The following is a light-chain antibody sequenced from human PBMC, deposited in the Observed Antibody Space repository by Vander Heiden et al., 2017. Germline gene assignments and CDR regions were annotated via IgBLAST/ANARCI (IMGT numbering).Light chain of an antibody. CDR2: SNN. CDR1: SSNIGSNT. Sequence: QSVLTQPPSASGTPGPRVTSACSGSSSNIGSNTANWYQQLPGTAPKRLIYSNNQRPSGVPDRFSGSKSGTSASLAISGLQSEDEADYYCAAWDDSLNAPYVFGTGTKVTVL. J-gene: IGLJ1*01. V-gene: IGLV1-44*01. CDR3: AAWDDSLNAPYV.